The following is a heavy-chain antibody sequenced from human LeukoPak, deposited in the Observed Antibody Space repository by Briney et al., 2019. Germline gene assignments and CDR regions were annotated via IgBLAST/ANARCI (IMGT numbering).Heavy chain of an antibody. D-gene: IGHD3-22*01. V-gene: IGHV4-34*01. J-gene: IGHJ4*02. CDR2: INHSGST. Sequence: SETLSLTCAVYGGSFSGYYWSWIRQPPGKGLEWIGEINHSGSTNYNPSLKSRVTISVGTSKNQFSLKLSSVTAADTAVYYCASRYYYDSSGYFMDYWGQGTLVTVSS. CDR1: GGSFSGYY. CDR3: ASRYYYDSSGYFMDY.